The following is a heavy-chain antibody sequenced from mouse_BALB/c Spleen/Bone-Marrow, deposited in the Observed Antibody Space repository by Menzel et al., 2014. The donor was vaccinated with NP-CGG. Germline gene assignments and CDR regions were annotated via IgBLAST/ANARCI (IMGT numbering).Heavy chain of an antibody. D-gene: IGHD2-1*01. V-gene: IGHV1-69*02. CDR2: IYPSDSYT. J-gene: IGHJ1*01. Sequence: QVQLQQSGAELVRPGASVKLSCKASGYTFTTYSIHWVKQRPGQGLEWIGNIYPSDSYTNYNQKFKDKATLTVDKSSSTAYMQLSSPTSEDSAVYYCTRWDGNYLYWYFDVWGAGTTVTVSS. CDR1: GYTFTTYS. CDR3: TRWDGNYLYWYFDV.